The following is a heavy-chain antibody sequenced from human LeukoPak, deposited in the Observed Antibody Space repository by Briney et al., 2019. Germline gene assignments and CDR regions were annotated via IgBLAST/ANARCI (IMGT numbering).Heavy chain of an antibody. V-gene: IGHV3-30*04. J-gene: IGHJ4*02. CDR3: ARGPFGSCSSPSCYFFDY. D-gene: IGHD2-2*01. Sequence: GRSLRLSCAASGFIFSGFAMHWVRQTPGKGLQWVAGISHDGDNEYYPDSVMGRFTISRDNSKNTLYLQMNSLRGDDTADYYCARGPFGSCSSPSCYFFDYWGQGSLVTVSS. CDR2: ISHDGDNE. CDR1: GFIFSGFA.